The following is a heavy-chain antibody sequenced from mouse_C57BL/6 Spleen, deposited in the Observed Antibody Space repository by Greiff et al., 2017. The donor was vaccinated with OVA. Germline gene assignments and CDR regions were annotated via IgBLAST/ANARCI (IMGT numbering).Heavy chain of an antibody. D-gene: IGHD1-1*01. V-gene: IGHV5-9-1*02. CDR3: TRGILRSYWYFDG. Sequence: EVKLVESGEGLVKPGGSLKLSCAASGFTFSSYAMSWVRQTPEKRLEWVAYISSGGDYIYYADTVKGRFTISRDNARNTLYLQVSSLKSEDTAMYYCTRGILRSYWYFDGWGTGTTVTVSS. J-gene: IGHJ1*03. CDR2: ISSGGDYI. CDR1: GFTFSSYA.